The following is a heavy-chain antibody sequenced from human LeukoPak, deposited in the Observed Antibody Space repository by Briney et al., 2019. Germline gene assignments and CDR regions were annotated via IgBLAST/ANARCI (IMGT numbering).Heavy chain of an antibody. D-gene: IGHD6-19*01. CDR3: ARASSGWSIGGSFDY. CDR2: IYYSGST. J-gene: IGHJ4*02. V-gene: IGHV4-59*01. CDR1: GGSISNYY. Sequence: SETLSLTCTVSGGSISNYYWSWIRQPPGKGLEWIGYIYYSGSTNYNPSLKSRVTISVDTSKNQFSLKLSSVTAADTAVYYCARASSGWSIGGSFDYWGQGTLVTVSS.